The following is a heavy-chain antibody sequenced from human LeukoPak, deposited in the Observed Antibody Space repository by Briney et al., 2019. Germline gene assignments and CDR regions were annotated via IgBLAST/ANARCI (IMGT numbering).Heavy chain of an antibody. V-gene: IGHV4-59*10. CDR3: ARVTNNWFDP. CDR2: IYTSGST. D-gene: IGHD2-21*02. J-gene: IGHJ5*02. CDR1: GGSFSGYY. Sequence: SETLSLTCAVYGGSFSGYYWSWIRQPAGKGLEWIGRIYTSGSTNYNPSLKSRVTMSVDTSKNQFSLKLSSVTAADTAVYYCARVTNNWFDPWGQGTLVTVSS.